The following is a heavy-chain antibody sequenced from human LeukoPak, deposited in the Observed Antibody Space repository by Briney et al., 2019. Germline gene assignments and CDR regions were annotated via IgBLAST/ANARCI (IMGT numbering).Heavy chain of an antibody. J-gene: IGHJ4*02. CDR2: IYPGGSDT. CDR3: ATGGYCTSTSCYSFFDY. D-gene: IGHD2-2*02. V-gene: IGHV5-51*01. CDR1: GYSFTTYW. Sequence: GESLKISSKGSGYSFTTYWIGWVRPMPGKGLEWMGIIYPGGSDTRYSPSFQGQVTISADKSISTAYLQWSSLKASDTAMYYCATGGYCTSTSCYSFFDYWGQGTLVTVSS.